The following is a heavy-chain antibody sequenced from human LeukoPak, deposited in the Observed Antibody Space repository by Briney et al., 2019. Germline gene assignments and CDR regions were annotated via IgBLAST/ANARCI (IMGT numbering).Heavy chain of an antibody. V-gene: IGHV1-46*01. CDR1: GYTFTGYY. D-gene: IGHD3-3*01. Sequence: ASVKVSCKASGYTFTGYYMNWVRQAPGQGLECMGIINPSGGSTSYAQKFQGRVTMTRDTSTSTVYMELSSLRSEDTAVYYCARDEPIFGVVMEMGGRGDYWGQGTLVTVSS. CDR3: ARDEPIFGVVMEMGGRGDY. CDR2: INPSGGST. J-gene: IGHJ4*02.